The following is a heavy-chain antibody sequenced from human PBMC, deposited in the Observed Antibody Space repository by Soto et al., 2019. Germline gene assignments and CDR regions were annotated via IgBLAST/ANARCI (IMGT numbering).Heavy chain of an antibody. D-gene: IGHD1-1*01. CDR1: GYTFTGYY. V-gene: IGHV1-2*04. CDR3: ARDQGTGLHYYYGMEV. CDR2: INPNSGGT. Sequence: ASVKVSCKASGYTFTGYYMHWVRQAPGQGLEWMGWINPNSGGTNYAQKFQGWVTMTRDTSISTAYMELSRLRSDDTAVYYCARDQGTGLHYYYGMEVWGQGTTVTVSS. J-gene: IGHJ6*02.